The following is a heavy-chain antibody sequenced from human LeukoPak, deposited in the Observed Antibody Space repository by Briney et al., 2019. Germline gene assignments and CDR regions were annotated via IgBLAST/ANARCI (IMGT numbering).Heavy chain of an antibody. CDR2: IPYDGSNK. J-gene: IGHJ3*02. CDR1: GFTFSSYA. D-gene: IGHD5-18*01. Sequence: GGSLRLSCAASGFTFSSYAMHWVRQAPGKGLEWVAVIPYDGSNKYYADSVKGRFTISRDNSKNTLYLQMNSLRAEDTAVYYCARVALYVDTAIVGAFDIWGQGTMVTVSS. CDR3: ARVALYVDTAIVGAFDI. V-gene: IGHV3-30-3*01.